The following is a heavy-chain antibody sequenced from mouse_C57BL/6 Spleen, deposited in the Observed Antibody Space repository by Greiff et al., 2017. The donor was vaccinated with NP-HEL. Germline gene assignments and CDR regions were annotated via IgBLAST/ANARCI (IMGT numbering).Heavy chain of an antibody. CDR1: GYAFSSYW. J-gene: IGHJ4*01. Sequence: QVQLQQSGAELVKPGASVKISCKASGYAFSSYWMNWVKQRPGKGLEWIGQIYPGDGDTNYNGKFKGKATLTADKSSSTAYMQLSSLTSEDSAVYFCARGGRKRSDGYYVDYAMDYWGQGTSVTVSS. V-gene: IGHV1-80*01. D-gene: IGHD2-3*01. CDR2: IYPGDGDT. CDR3: ARGGRKRSDGYYVDYAMDY.